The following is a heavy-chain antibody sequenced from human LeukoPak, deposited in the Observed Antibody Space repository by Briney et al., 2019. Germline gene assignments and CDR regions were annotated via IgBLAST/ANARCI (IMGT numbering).Heavy chain of an antibody. CDR2: ISSSASTI. V-gene: IGHV3-48*03. Sequence: PGGSPRLSCAASGFTFSSYEINWVRQAPGKGLEWVSYISSSASTIYYADSVKGRFTISRDNAKNSLYLQMNSLRAEDTAVYYCAREGDNDAFDIWGQGTMVTVSS. D-gene: IGHD3-16*01. CDR3: AREGDNDAFDI. J-gene: IGHJ3*02. CDR1: GFTFSSYE.